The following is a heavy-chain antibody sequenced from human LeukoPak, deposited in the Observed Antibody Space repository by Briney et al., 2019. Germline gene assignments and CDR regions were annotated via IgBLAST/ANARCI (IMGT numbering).Heavy chain of an antibody. CDR2: ISGSGGST. J-gene: IGHJ3*02. Sequence: GGSLRLSCAASGFTFSSYAMSWVRQAPGKGLEWVSAISGSGGSTYYADSVKGRFTISRDNSKNTLYLQMNSLRAEDTAVYYCAKDLGHLQSFVTDAFDIWGQGTMVTVSS. CDR3: AKDLGHLQSFVTDAFDI. CDR1: GFTFSSYA. D-gene: IGHD4-11*01. V-gene: IGHV3-23*01.